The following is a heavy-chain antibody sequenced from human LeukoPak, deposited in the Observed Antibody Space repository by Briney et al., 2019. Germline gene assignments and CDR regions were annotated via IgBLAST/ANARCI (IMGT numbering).Heavy chain of an antibody. Sequence: ASVKVSCKASGYTFTSYGISWVRQAPGQGLEWMGWISAYNGNTNYAQKLQGRVTMTTDTSTSTAYMELRSLRSDDKAVYYCARGDGGIVVVPAVPIVDYWGQGTLVTVSS. D-gene: IGHD2-2*01. CDR2: ISAYNGNT. V-gene: IGHV1-18*01. J-gene: IGHJ4*02. CDR3: ARGDGGIVVVPAVPIVDY. CDR1: GYTFTSYG.